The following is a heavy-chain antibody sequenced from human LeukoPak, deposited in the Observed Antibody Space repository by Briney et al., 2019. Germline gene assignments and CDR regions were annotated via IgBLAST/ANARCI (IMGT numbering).Heavy chain of an antibody. D-gene: IGHD5-12*01. CDR2: LSYSGST. CDR3: ARVALHVDLAAFDI. V-gene: IGHV4-39*01. Sequence: SETLSLTCTVSGGSISSSSYYWGWIRQPPGKGLEWIGSLSYSGSTYYNPSLQSRVTISVDTSKNQFSLKLSSVTAADTAVYYCARVALHVDLAAFDIWGQGTMVTVSS. CDR1: GGSISSSSYY. J-gene: IGHJ3*02.